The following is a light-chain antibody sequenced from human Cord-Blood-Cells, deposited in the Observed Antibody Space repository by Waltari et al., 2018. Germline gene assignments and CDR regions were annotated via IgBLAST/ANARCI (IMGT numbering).Light chain of an antibody. V-gene: IGKV1-5*03. CDR2: KAS. CDR3: QQYNSYSWT. CDR1: QSISSW. J-gene: IGKJ1*01. Sequence: DIQMTQSPSTLSASVGDRVTITCRASQSISSWLAWYQQKPGKAPKLLIYKASSVESGVPARFSGSGSGTEFTLTISSLQPDDFATYYCQQYNSYSWTFGQGTKVEIK.